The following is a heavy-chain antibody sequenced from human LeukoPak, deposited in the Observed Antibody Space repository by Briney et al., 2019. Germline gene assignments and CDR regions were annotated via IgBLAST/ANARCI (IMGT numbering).Heavy chain of an antibody. Sequence: GGSLRLSCAASGFAFRSYGMHWVRQAPGKGLEWVAALWYDGSKEKYADSVKGRFTFSRDNSMNTLYLQMNSLRAEDTAVYYCARGMFLEWLPQGDYFDYWGQGALVTVSS. CDR2: LWYDGSKE. D-gene: IGHD3-3*01. CDR1: GFAFRSYG. J-gene: IGHJ4*02. V-gene: IGHV3-33*01. CDR3: ARGMFLEWLPQGDYFDY.